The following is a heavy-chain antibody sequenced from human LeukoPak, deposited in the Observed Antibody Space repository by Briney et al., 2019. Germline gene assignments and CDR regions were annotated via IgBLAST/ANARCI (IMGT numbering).Heavy chain of an antibody. D-gene: IGHD6-13*01. CDR1: GFVFSNNW. CDR3: GKDLSWGSTDY. Sequence: GGSLRLSCAASGFVFSNNWMYWVRQAPGRGLVWVSRINSDGSSIAYADFVKGRFSIPRDNAKNTLFLQMNSLTVEDTAMYYCGKDLSWGSTDYWGQGTLLTVSS. J-gene: IGHJ4*02. V-gene: IGHV3-74*01. CDR2: INSDGSSI.